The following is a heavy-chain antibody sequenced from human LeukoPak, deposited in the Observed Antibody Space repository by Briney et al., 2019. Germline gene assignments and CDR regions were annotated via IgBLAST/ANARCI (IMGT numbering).Heavy chain of an antibody. V-gene: IGHV3-74*01. CDR1: GFTVSTSY. J-gene: IGHJ3*02. Sequence: GGSLRLSCAASGFTVSTSYINWVRQAPGRGLVWVSRINTDGTRTSYADSVKGRFTISRDNAKNTLYLQMNSLRAEDTAVYYCAREEEGDAFDIWGQGTMVTVSS. CDR2: INTDGTRT. CDR3: AREEEGDAFDI.